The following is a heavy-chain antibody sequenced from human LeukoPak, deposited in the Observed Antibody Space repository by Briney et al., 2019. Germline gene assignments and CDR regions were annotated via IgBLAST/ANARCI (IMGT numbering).Heavy chain of an antibody. V-gene: IGHV3-9*01. CDR2: ISWNSGSI. J-gene: IGHJ4*02. D-gene: IGHD2-15*01. Sequence: GGSLRLSCAASGFTFDDYAMHRVRQAPGEGLEWVSGISWNSGSIGYADSVKGRFTISRDNAKNSLYLQMNSLRAEDTALYYCAKNAADEDYYFDYWGQGTLVTVSS. CDR3: AKNAADEDYYFDY. CDR1: GFTFDDYA.